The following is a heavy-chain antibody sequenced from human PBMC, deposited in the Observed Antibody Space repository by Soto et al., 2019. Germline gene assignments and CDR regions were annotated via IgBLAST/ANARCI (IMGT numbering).Heavy chain of an antibody. CDR2: FDPEDGET. CDR1: GYTLTELS. CDR3: AKPTPLRGAMITKINFDF. V-gene: IGHV1-24*01. Sequence: SVKVSCKVSGYTLTELSMHWVRQAPGKGLEWMGGFDPEDGETIYAQKFQGRVTMTEDTSTDTAYMELSGLKSDETAVYYCAKPTPLRGAMITKINFDFWGQGTPVTVSS. D-gene: IGHD3-10*01. J-gene: IGHJ4*02.